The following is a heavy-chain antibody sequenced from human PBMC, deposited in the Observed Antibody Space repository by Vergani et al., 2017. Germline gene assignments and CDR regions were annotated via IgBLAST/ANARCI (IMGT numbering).Heavy chain of an antibody. D-gene: IGHD2-15*01. CDR3: ARHYCSGGSCYSGAFDI. CDR1: GYSFTSYW. J-gene: IGHJ3*02. Sequence: EVQLVQSGAEVKKPGESLKISCKGSGYSFTSYWIGWVRQMPGKGLEWMGIIYPGDSDTSYSPSFQGQGTISAAKSISTAYLPWSCLKASDTAMYYCARHYCSGGSCYSGAFDIWGQGTMVTVSS. CDR2: IYPGDSDT. V-gene: IGHV5-51*01.